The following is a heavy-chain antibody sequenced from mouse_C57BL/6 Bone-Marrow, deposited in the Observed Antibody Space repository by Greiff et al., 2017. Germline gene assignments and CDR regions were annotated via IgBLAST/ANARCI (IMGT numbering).Heavy chain of an antibody. J-gene: IGHJ4*01. CDR2: ISSGSSTI. D-gene: IGHD2-4*01. CDR1: GFTFSDYG. Sequence: EVQGVESGGGLVKPGGSLKLSCAASGFTFSDYGMHWVRQAPEKGLEWVAYISSGSSTIYYADTVKGRFTISRDNAKNTLFLQMTSLRAEDTAMYYCAWGGYDDYDEGAMYYWGQGTSVTVSS. CDR3: AWGGYDDYDEGAMYY. V-gene: IGHV5-17*01.